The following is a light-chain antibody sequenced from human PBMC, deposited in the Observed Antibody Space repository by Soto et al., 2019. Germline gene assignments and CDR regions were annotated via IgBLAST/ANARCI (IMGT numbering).Light chain of an antibody. V-gene: IGKV1-5*01. Sequence: DIQMTQSPSTLSSSVGDRVTITCRASQSISSWLAWYQQKPGNAPKLLIYDASSLESGVPSRFSGSGSGTEFTLTISSLHPDDFAAYYCQQYNSYSPTFGQGTKVEIK. J-gene: IGKJ1*01. CDR3: QQYNSYSPT. CDR1: QSISSW. CDR2: DAS.